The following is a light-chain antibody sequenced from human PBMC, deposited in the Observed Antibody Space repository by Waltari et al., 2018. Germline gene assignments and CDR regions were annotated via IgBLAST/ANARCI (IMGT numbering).Light chain of an antibody. CDR2: KAS. CDR1: QSISSW. Sequence: DIQMTQSLSTLSASVGDRVPITCRASQSISSWLAWYQQKPGKAPKLLIYKASSLESGVPSRFSGSGSGTEFTLTISSLQPDDFATYYCQQYNSYSRTFGQGTKVEIK. CDR3: QQYNSYSRT. V-gene: IGKV1-5*03. J-gene: IGKJ1*01.